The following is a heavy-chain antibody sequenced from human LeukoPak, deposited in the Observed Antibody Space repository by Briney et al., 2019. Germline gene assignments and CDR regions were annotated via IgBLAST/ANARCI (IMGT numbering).Heavy chain of an antibody. V-gene: IGHV1-46*03. D-gene: IGHD2-2*01. CDR2: INPSGGST. Sequence: ASVKVSCKASGYTFTSYYMHWVRQAPGQGLEWMGIINPSGGSTSYAQKFQGRVTMTRDTSTSTVYMELSSLRSEDTAVYYSARDEGKVVVVPAFPDYWGQGTLVTVSS. CDR3: ARDEGKVVVVPAFPDY. J-gene: IGHJ4*02. CDR1: GYTFTSYY.